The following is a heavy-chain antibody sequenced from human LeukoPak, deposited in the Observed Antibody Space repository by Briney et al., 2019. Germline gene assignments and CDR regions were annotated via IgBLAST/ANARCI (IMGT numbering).Heavy chain of an antibody. D-gene: IGHD3-9*01. J-gene: IGHJ4*02. CDR1: GGSVTSGGYY. V-gene: IGHV4-61*08. CDR3: ARENYDIMTGYYRGLDY. Sequence: SETLSLTCTVSGGSVTSGGYYWSWIRQPPRKGLEWIGYIYYSGSTNYNPSLKSRVTISVDTSKNQFSLKLSSVTAADTAVYYCARENYDIMTGYYRGLDYWGQGTLVTVSS. CDR2: IYYSGST.